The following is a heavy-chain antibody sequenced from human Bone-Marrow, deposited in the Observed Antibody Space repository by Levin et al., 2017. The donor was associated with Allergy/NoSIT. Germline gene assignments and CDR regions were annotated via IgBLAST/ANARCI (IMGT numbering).Heavy chain of an antibody. CDR2: MNPNSGNT. CDR1: GYTFTSYD. V-gene: IGHV1-8*01. Sequence: ASVKVSCKASGYTFTSYDINWVRQATGQGLEWMGWMNPNSGNTGYAQKFQGRVTMTRNTSISTAYMELSSLRSEDTAVYYCARRGDSSGYYYWFDPWGQGTLVTVSS. J-gene: IGHJ5*02. D-gene: IGHD3-22*01. CDR3: ARRGDSSGYYYWFDP.